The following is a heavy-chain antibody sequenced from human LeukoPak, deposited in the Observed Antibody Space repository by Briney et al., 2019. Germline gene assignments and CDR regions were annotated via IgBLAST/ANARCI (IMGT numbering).Heavy chain of an antibody. D-gene: IGHD2-15*01. CDR1: GGSISSYY. CDR3: AREVQYQYCSGGSCYDDAFDI. Sequence: PSETLSLTCTVSGGSISSYYWSWIRQPPGKGLEWIGYIYYSGSTNYNPSLKSRVTISVDTSKNQFSLKLSSVTAADTAVYYCAREVQYQYCSGGSCYDDAFDIWGQATMVTVSS. CDR2: IYYSGST. V-gene: IGHV4-59*01. J-gene: IGHJ3*02.